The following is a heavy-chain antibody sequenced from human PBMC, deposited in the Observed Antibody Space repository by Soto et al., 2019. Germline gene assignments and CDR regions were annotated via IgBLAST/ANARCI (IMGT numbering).Heavy chain of an antibody. CDR2: INHSGST. CDR1: GGSFSGHY. CDR3: ARRTGRNDFWSADNWFDP. J-gene: IGHJ5*02. D-gene: IGHD3-3*01. V-gene: IGHV4-34*01. Sequence: SETLSLTCAVYGGSFSGHYWSWIRQPPGKGLEWIGEINHSGSTYYNPSLKSRVTISVDTSKNQFSLKLSSVTAADTAVYYCARRTGRNDFWSADNWFDPWGQGTLVTVSS.